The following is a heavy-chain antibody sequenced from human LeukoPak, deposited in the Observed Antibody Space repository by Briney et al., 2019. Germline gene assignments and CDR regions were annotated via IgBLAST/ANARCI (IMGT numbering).Heavy chain of an antibody. Sequence: ASVKVSCKASGYTFTGYYMHWVRQAPGQGLEWMGRINPNSGGTNYAQKFQGRVTMTRDTSISTAYMEPSRLRSDDTAVYYCAREVTMVRGVIRFFDYWGQGTLDTVSS. CDR3: AREVTMVRGVIRFFDY. J-gene: IGHJ4*02. V-gene: IGHV1-2*06. D-gene: IGHD3-10*01. CDR1: GYTFTGYY. CDR2: INPNSGGT.